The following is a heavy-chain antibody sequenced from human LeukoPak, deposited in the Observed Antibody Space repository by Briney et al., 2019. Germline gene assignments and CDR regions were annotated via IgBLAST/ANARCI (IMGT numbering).Heavy chain of an antibody. Sequence: SETLSLTCTVSGGSVSSGDCYWSWIRQPPGKGLGWIGYIYYSGSTYYNPSLKSRVTISVDTSKNQFSLKLSSVTAADTAVYYCARDRGDYDINWGQGTLVTVSS. CDR3: ARDRGDYDIN. J-gene: IGHJ4*02. CDR1: GGSVSSGDCY. CDR2: IYYSGST. D-gene: IGHD3-9*01. V-gene: IGHV4-30-4*01.